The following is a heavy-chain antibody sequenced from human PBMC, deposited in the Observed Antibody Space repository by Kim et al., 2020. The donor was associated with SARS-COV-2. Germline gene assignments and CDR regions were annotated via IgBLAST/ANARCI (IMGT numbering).Heavy chain of an antibody. Sequence: SETLSLTCTVSGGSISSSSYYWGWIRQPPGKGLEWIGSIYYSGSTYYNPSLKSRVTISVDTSKNQFSLKLSSVTAADTAVYYCAREGVVTIFGVGCRGYGMDVWGQGTTVTVSS. CDR1: GGSISSSSYY. V-gene: IGHV4-39*07. J-gene: IGHJ6*02. CDR3: AREGVVTIFGVGCRGYGMDV. CDR2: IYYSGST. D-gene: IGHD3-3*01.